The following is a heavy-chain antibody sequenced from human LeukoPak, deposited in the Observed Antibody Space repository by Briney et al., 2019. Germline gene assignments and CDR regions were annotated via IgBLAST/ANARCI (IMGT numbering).Heavy chain of an antibody. D-gene: IGHD3-3*01. Sequence: ASVKVSCKASGYTFTGYYMHWVRQAPGQGLEWMGWINPNSGGTNYAQKFQGRVTMTRDTSISTAYMELSRLRSDDTAVYYCARVLQNYYYLDVWGKGTTVTDSS. J-gene: IGHJ6*03. CDR3: ARVLQNYYYLDV. CDR1: GYTFTGYY. CDR2: INPNSGGT. V-gene: IGHV1-2*02.